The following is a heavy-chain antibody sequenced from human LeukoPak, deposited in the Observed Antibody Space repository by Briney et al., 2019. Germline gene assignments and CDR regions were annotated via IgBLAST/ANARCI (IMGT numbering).Heavy chain of an antibody. J-gene: IGHJ4*02. D-gene: IGHD3-22*01. CDR1: GGSISSGSYY. CDR2: IYTSGST. Sequence: SETLSLTCTVSGGSISSGSYYWSWIRQPAGKGLEWIGRIYTSGSTNYNPSLKSRVTISVDTSKNQFSLKLSSVTAANTAVYYCARDGDYDSSGYYLDYWGQGTLVTVSS. CDR3: ARDGDYDSSGYYLDY. V-gene: IGHV4-61*02.